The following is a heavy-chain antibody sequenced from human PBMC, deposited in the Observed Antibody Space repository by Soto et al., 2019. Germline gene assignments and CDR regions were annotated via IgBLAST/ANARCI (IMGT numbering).Heavy chain of an antibody. V-gene: IGHV3-48*02. Sequence: EVQLVESGGGFIQPGGSVRLSCAASGFTFRTYSMNWVRQAPGKGPEWISYISESSRTVFYADSVRGRFTVSRDNANNSLFLQMISLRDEDTAVYYCARGLSWRRGPFVSWGRGTLVTVSS. CDR1: GFTFRTYS. J-gene: IGHJ4*02. CDR3: ARGLSWRRGPFVS. D-gene: IGHD3-16*01. CDR2: ISESSRTV.